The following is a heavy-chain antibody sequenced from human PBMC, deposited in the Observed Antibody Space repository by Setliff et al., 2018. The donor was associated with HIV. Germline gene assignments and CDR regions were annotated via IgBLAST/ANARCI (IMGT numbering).Heavy chain of an antibody. V-gene: IGHV4-39*07. CDR1: GGTISNNNYH. CDR3: ARLRGSYDFSNWFDP. CDR2: IYYSGST. J-gene: IGHJ5*02. D-gene: IGHD3-3*01. Sequence: SETLSLTCSVSGGTISNNNYHWGWIRQPPGEGLEWIGSIYYSGSTNYNPSLKSRVTISVDTAKNQFSLKLSSVTAADTAVYYCARLRGSYDFSNWFDPWGQGTQVTVSS.